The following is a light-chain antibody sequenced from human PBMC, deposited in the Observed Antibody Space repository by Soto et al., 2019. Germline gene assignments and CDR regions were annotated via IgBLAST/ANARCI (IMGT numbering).Light chain of an antibody. CDR2: AAS. J-gene: IGKJ4*01. Sequence: DIQMTQSPSSLSASVGDRVTITCRASQGISNYLAWYQQKPGKVPKLLIYAASTLQSGVPSRFRGSGSGTDFTLTISSLQPEDVATDYCQKYNSALTFGGGTKVEIK. CDR3: QKYNSALT. CDR1: QGISNY. V-gene: IGKV1-27*01.